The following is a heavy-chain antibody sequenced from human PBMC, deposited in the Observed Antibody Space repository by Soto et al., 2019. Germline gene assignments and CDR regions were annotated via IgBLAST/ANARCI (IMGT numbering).Heavy chain of an antibody. J-gene: IGHJ5*02. V-gene: IGHV3-30-3*01. CDR2: ISYDGTRT. CDR1: GFTFSNFD. Sequence: QVQLVESGGGVVQPGRSLRLSCVASGFTFSNFDIHWVRQAPGKGLEWVAVISYDGTRTYYAGSVKGRFTISRDDSKNTLYLQMSSLRAEDTAIFYCARGIKGGLDPWGQGTLVTVSS. CDR3: ARGIKGGLDP.